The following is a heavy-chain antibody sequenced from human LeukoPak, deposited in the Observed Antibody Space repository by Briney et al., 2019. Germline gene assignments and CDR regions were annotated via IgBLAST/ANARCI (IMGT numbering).Heavy chain of an antibody. J-gene: IGHJ4*02. CDR2: ISYDGSSK. CDR1: GFTFTSHA. CDR3: ARGAWLQSLIDH. Sequence: PGGSLRLSCAASGFTFTSHAIHWVRQAPGKGLEWVAVISYDGSSKYYPDSVKGRFTISRDNSKNTLYLQMNSLRTEDTAVYYCARGAWLQSLIDHWGQGTLVTVSS. V-gene: IGHV3-30*04. D-gene: IGHD5-24*01.